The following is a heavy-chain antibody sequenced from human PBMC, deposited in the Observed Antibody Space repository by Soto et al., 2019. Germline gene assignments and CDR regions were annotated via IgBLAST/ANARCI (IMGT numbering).Heavy chain of an antibody. Sequence: GSLRLSCAASGLSFSSDTMNWIRQAPGKGLEWVSSISSAGSYIYYADSVKGRFTISRDNAKNSLYLQMNSLRAEDTAVYYCARDVETSMDGLNYFDPWGQGTLVTVSS. CDR2: ISSAGSYI. CDR3: ARDVETSMDGLNYFDP. J-gene: IGHJ5*02. CDR1: GLSFSSDT. D-gene: IGHD5-18*01. V-gene: IGHV3-21*01.